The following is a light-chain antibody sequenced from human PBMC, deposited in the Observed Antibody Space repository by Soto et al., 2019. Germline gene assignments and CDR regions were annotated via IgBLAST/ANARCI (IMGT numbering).Light chain of an antibody. CDR1: QSVSSSY. CDR3: QENVNPLFT. CDR2: GAS. Sequence: EIVLTQSPGTLSLSPGERATLSCRASQSVSSSYLAWYQQKPGQAPRLLIYGASSRATGIPDRFSGSVSGIVVVLTISRQVPIHFLVYCRQENVNPLFTFAHRT. J-gene: IGKJ3*01. V-gene: IGKV3-20*01.